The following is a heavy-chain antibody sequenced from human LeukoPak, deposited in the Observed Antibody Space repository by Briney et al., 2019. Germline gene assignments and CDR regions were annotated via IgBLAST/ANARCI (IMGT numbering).Heavy chain of an antibody. Sequence: SETLSLTCAVYGGSFSGYYWSWIRQPPGKGLEWIGEINHSGSTNYNPSLKSRVTISVDTSKNQFSLKLSSVTAADTAVYYCASSLPITMVRGVIIPWGQGTLVTVSS. CDR1: GGSFSGYY. CDR3: ASSLPITMVRGVIIP. D-gene: IGHD3-10*01. V-gene: IGHV4-34*01. J-gene: IGHJ5*02. CDR2: INHSGST.